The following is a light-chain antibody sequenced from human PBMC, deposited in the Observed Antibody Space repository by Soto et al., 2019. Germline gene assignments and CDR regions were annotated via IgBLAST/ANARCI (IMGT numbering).Light chain of an antibody. CDR1: QSVRSSY. V-gene: IGKV3-20*01. J-gene: IGKJ1*01. Sequence: EIVLTQSPGTLSLSPGERATLSCRASQSVRSSYLAWYQQKPGQAPRLLIYGASSRATGIPDRFSGSGSGTDFTLTISRLEPDDFAVYYCQHYDNSPPWTFGQGTKVEIK. CDR2: GAS. CDR3: QHYDNSPPWT.